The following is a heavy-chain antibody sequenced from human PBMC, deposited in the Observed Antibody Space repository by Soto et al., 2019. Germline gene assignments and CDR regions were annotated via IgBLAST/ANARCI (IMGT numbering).Heavy chain of an antibody. CDR1: GGTFSSYA. Sequence: QVQLVQSGAEVKKPGSSVKVSCKASGGTFSSYAISWVRQAPGPGLEWMGGIIPLFGTANYAQKFQGRVTITAHESTSTAYMELSILRSEDTAVYYDARGSGTSYYYYGMDVWCQGTTVTVSS. V-gene: IGHV1-69*01. J-gene: IGHJ6*02. CDR3: ARGSGTSYYYYGMDV. CDR2: IIPLFGTA.